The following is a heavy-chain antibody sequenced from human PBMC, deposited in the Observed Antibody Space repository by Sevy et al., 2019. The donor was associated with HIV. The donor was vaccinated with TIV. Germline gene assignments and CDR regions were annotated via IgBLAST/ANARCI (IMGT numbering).Heavy chain of an antibody. Sequence: GGSLRLSCAASGFTFSNYPMHWVRQAPGKGLEWVAVISFDGSTTYYADSLKGGFTISRDTSKSTLYLQVNSLRAEDAAVYYGARAALTSGYLYYFDYWGQGTLVTVSS. V-gene: IGHV3-30*04. CDR3: ARAALTSGYLYYFDY. CDR2: ISFDGSTT. D-gene: IGHD3-22*01. CDR1: GFTFSNYP. J-gene: IGHJ4*02.